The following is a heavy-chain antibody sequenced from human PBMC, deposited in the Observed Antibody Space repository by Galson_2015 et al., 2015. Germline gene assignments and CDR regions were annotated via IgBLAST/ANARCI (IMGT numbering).Heavy chain of an antibody. CDR2: ISSSGGTT. CDR3: AKDTGSSPNDF. J-gene: IGHJ4*02. V-gene: IGHV3-23*01. Sequence: SLRLSCAASGLTLSNHVMNWVRQAPGKGLEWVSTISSSGGTTYYADSVKGRFTISRDNSKNTLYLQMNSLRAEDTAVYYCAKDTGSSPNDFWGQGTLVTVSS. CDR1: GLTLSNHV. D-gene: IGHD1-26*01.